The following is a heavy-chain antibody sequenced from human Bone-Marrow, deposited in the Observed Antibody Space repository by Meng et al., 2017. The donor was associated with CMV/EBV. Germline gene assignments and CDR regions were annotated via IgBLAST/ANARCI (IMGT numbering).Heavy chain of an antibody. V-gene: IGHV3-30*02. CDR2: IHYDGSDK. Sequence: GESLKISCAASGFTFSSYGMHWVRQAPGKGLESVAFIHYDGSDKYYADSVKGRFTISRDNSKNTLYLQMNSLRAEDTAVYYCAKGPHLVGATDPFDYWGQGTLVTVSS. J-gene: IGHJ4*02. D-gene: IGHD1-26*01. CDR3: AKGPHLVGATDPFDY. CDR1: GFTFSSYG.